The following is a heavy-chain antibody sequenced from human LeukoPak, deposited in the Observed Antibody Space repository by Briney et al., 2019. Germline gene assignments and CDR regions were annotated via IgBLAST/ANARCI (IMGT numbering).Heavy chain of an antibody. V-gene: IGHV4-39*01. CDR3: ASRIAAYFDY. Sequence: KPSETLSLTCTVSGGSISSSSYYWGWIRQPPGKGLEWIGSIYYSGSTYYNPSLKSRVTISVDTSKNQFSLKLSSVTAADTAVYYCASRIAAYFDYWGQGTLVTVSS. CDR2: IYYSGST. CDR1: GGSISSSSYY. J-gene: IGHJ4*02. D-gene: IGHD6-13*01.